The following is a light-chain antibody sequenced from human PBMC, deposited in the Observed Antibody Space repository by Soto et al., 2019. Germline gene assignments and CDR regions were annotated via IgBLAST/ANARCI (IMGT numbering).Light chain of an antibody. Sequence: SYELTQPPSVSVAPGQTATITCVGNNIGDKSVHWYQQRPGQAPVVVVYDDSDRPSGIPERFSGSNSGNTATLTISRVEAGDEADYYCQVWDSSSDHWVFGGGTKLTVL. V-gene: IGLV3-21*02. CDR3: QVWDSSSDHWV. CDR2: DDS. CDR1: NIGDKS. J-gene: IGLJ3*02.